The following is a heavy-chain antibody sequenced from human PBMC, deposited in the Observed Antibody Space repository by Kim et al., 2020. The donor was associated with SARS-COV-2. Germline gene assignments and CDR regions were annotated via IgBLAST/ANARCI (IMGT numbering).Heavy chain of an antibody. CDR1: GGSFSGYY. CDR2: INHSGST. CDR3: ARGPLLDGIAVAGTFDY. D-gene: IGHD6-19*01. J-gene: IGHJ4*02. V-gene: IGHV4-34*01. Sequence: SETLSLTCAVYGGSFSGYYWSWIRQPPGKGLEWIGEINHSGSTNYNPSLKSRVTISVDTSKNQFSLKLSSVTAADTAVYYCARGPLLDGIAVAGTFDYWGQGTLVTVSS.